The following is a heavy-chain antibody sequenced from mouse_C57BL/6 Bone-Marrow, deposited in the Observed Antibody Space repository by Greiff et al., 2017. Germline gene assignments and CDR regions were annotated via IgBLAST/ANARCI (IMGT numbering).Heavy chain of an antibody. CDR3: ARSGYYGSSYECAY. J-gene: IGHJ3*01. D-gene: IGHD1-1*01. Sequence: VQLQQSGAELARPGASVKLSCKASGYTFTSYGISWVKQRTGQGLEWIGEIYPRSGNTYYNEKFKGQATLTADKSSSTAYMELRSLTSEDSAVYFCARSGYYGSSYECAYWGQGALVTVS. CDR2: IYPRSGNT. V-gene: IGHV1-81*01. CDR1: GYTFTSYG.